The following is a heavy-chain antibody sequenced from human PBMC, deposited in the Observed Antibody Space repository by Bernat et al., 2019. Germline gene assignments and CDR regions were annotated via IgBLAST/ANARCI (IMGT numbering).Heavy chain of an antibody. CDR1: GFTFSSYA. CDR3: AKDGGGYDILTGYYWDGGAFDI. D-gene: IGHD3-9*01. Sequence: EVQLVESGGGLVQPGGSLRLSCAASGFTFSSYAMSWVRQAPGKGLEWVSAISGSGGSTYYADSVKGRFTISRDNSKNTLYPQMNSLRAEDTAVYYCAKDGGGYDILTGYYWDGGAFDIWGQGTMVTVSS. J-gene: IGHJ3*02. CDR2: ISGSGGST. V-gene: IGHV3-23*04.